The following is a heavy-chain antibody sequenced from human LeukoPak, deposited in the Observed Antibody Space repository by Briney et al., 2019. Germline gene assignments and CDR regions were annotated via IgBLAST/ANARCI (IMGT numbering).Heavy chain of an antibody. CDR3: AREKYYYDRSTLFDY. J-gene: IGHJ4*02. V-gene: IGHV3-72*01. D-gene: IGHD3-22*01. Sequence: GGSLRLSCAASGFTFSDHYMDWIRQAPGKGLEWVGRTRNKANSYTTEYAASVKGRFTISRDDSKNSLYLQMNSLKTEDTAVYYCAREKYYYDRSTLFDYWGQGTLVTVSS. CDR2: TRNKANSYTT. CDR1: GFTFSDHY.